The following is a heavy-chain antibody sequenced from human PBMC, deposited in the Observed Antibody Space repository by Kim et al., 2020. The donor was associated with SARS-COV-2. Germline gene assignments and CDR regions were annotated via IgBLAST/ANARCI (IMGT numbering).Heavy chain of an antibody. D-gene: IGHD6-6*01. V-gene: IGHV1-69*13. Sequence: SVKVSCKASGGTFSSYAISWVRQAPGQGLEWMGGIIPIFGTANYAQKFQGRVTITADESTSTAYMELSSLRSEDTAVYYCATRAGQLVVYYYGMDVWGQGTTVTVSS. CDR2: IIPIFGTA. J-gene: IGHJ6*02. CDR3: ATRAGQLVVYYYGMDV. CDR1: GGTFSSYA.